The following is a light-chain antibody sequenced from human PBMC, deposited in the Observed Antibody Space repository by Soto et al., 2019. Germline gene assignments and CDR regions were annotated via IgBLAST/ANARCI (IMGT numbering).Light chain of an antibody. J-gene: IGLJ3*02. CDR1: SSNIGAGYD. V-gene: IGLV1-40*01. CDR3: QSYDSSLSGWV. CDR2: GNS. Sequence: QSVLTQPPSVSGAPGQRVTISCTGSSSNIGAGYDVHWYQQLPGTAPKLLIYGNSNRPSGVPDRFSGSKSGTSASLAITGHQAEDEADYYCQSYDSSLSGWVFGGATKLTVL.